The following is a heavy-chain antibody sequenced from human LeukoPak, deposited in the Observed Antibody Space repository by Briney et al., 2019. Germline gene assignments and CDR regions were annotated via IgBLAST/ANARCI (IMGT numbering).Heavy chain of an antibody. Sequence: GGSLRLSCAASGFTFSDYYMSWIRQAPGKGLEWVSYISSSGSTIYYADSVKGRFTISRDNAKHSLYLQMNSLRAEDTAVYYCARGYYVFWGYSCYDAFDYWGQGTLVTVSS. D-gene: IGHD5-12*01. CDR3: ARGYYVFWGYSCYDAFDY. CDR1: GFTFSDYY. CDR2: ISSSGSTI. J-gene: IGHJ4*02. V-gene: IGHV3-11*01.